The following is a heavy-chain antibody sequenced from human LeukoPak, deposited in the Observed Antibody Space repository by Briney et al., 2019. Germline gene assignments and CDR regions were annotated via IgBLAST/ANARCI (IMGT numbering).Heavy chain of an antibody. CDR3: ARDPAPGMDV. CDR1: GFTFSSYA. CDR2: ISYDGSNK. V-gene: IGHV3-30-3*01. J-gene: IGHJ6*02. Sequence: GGSLRLSCAASGFTFSSYAMHWVRQAPGKGLEWVAVISYDGSNKYYADSVKGRFTISRDNSKNTLYLQMNSLRAEDTAVYYCARDPAPGMDVWGQGTTVTVSS.